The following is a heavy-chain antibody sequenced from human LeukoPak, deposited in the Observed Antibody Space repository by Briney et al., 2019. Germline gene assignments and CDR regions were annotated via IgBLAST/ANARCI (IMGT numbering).Heavy chain of an antibody. CDR2: IWYDGSKK. V-gene: IGHV3-33*01. D-gene: IGHD3-3*01. CDR3: AREYGYYDFWSDYYRPHYFDS. Sequence: GGSLRLSCEASGFAFSTYGFHWVRQAPGKGLEWVAIIWYDGSKKFYADSVKGRFTISRDNSKNTLYLQMNSLRAEDTAVYYCAREYGYYDFWSDYYRPHYFDSWGQGTLVTVSS. J-gene: IGHJ4*02. CDR1: GFAFSTYG.